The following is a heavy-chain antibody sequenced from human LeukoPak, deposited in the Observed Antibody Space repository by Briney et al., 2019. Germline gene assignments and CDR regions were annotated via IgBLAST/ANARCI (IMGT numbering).Heavy chain of an antibody. J-gene: IGHJ4*02. CDR1: GFTFNSHT. CDR3: ARDPSDFYGSGSYKDN. CDR2: ISSSSRYI. V-gene: IGHV3-21*06. D-gene: IGHD3-10*01. Sequence: KPGGSLRLSCVASGFTFNSHTMNWVRQAPGKGLEWVSLISSSSRYIYYADSVKGRFTISRDNPKNSLYLQMNSLRAEDTAVYYCARDPSDFYGSGSYKDNWGQGTLVTVSS.